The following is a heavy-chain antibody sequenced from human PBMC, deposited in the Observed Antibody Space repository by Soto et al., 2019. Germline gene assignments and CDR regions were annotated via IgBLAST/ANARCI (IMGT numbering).Heavy chain of an antibody. J-gene: IGHJ4*02. CDR3: AKDSSGWPFDY. CDR1: GFTCSSYA. CDR2: ISGSGGST. Sequence: GGSLRLSCAASGFTCSSYAMSWVRQAPGKGLEWVSAISGSGGSTYYADSVKGRFTISRDNSKNTLHLQMNSLRAEDTAVYYCAKDSSGWPFDYWGQGTLVTVSS. D-gene: IGHD6-19*01. V-gene: IGHV3-23*01.